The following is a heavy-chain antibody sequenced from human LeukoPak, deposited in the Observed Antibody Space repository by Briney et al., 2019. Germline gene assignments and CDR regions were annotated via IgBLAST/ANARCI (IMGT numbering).Heavy chain of an antibody. CDR1: GYTFTGYY. CDR3: ARDMSDADYSDWYSSSWYFSFDY. J-gene: IGHJ4*02. V-gene: IGHV1-2*02. D-gene: IGHD6-13*01. Sequence: GASVKVSCKASGYTFTGYYMHWVRQAPGQGLEWMGWINPNSGGTNYAQKFQGRVTMTRDTSISTAYMELSRLRSDDTAVYYCARDMSDADYSDWYSSSWYFSFDYWGQGTLVTVSS. CDR2: INPNSGGT.